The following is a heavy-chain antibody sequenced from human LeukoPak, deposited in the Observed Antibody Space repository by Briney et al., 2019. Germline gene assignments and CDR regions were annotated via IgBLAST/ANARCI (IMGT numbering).Heavy chain of an antibody. CDR3: ARDKGKYSSSSGQTNWFDP. V-gene: IGHV4-4*07. CDR2: IYTSGST. D-gene: IGHD6-6*01. Sequence: TSETLSLTCTVSGGSISSYYWSWVRQPAGKGLEWIGRIYTSGSTNYNPSLKSRVTMSVDTSKNQFSLKLSSVTAADTAVYYCARDKGKYSSSSGQTNWFDPWGQGTLVTVFS. J-gene: IGHJ5*02. CDR1: GGSISSYY.